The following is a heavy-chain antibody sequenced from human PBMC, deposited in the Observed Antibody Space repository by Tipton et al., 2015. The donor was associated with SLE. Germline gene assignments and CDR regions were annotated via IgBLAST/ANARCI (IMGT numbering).Heavy chain of an antibody. V-gene: IGHV4-39*07. CDR2: IYYSGST. CDR1: GGSISSSSYY. J-gene: IGHJ3*02. Sequence: TLSLTCTVSGGSISSSSYYWGWIRQPPGKGLEWIGSIYYSGSTYYNPSLKSRVTISVDTSKNQFSLKLSSVTAADTAVYYCARAQRGPIRAFDIWGQGAMVTVSP. D-gene: IGHD3/OR15-3a*01. CDR3: ARAQRGPIRAFDI.